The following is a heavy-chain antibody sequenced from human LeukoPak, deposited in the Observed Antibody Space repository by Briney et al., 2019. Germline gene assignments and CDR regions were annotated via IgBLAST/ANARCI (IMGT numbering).Heavy chain of an antibody. CDR2: IYYSGST. J-gene: IGHJ4*02. D-gene: IGHD3-9*01. CDR1: GGSISSSSYY. Sequence: SETLSLTCTVSGGSISSSSYYWGWIRQPPGKGLGWIGSIYYSGSTYYNPSLKSRVTISVDTSKNQFSLKLSSVTAADTAVYYCARRRSKLRYFDWLRSYYFDYWGQGTLVTVSS. CDR3: ARRRSKLRYFDWLRSYYFDY. V-gene: IGHV4-39*01.